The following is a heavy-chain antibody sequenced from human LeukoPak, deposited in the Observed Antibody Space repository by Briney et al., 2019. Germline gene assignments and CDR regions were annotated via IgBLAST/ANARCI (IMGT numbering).Heavy chain of an antibody. CDR1: GGSISSGVYY. Sequence: PSETLSLSCTVSGGSISSGVYYWSWIRQHPGKGLDWIAYIYYSGSTYYNPSLRSRVTRSVDTSNNQFSLKLSYVTAADTDVYYCVACDGYYYGSGSYFYRAQCSWFDPSGQGTMASDCS. CDR3: VACDGYYYGSGSYFYRAQCSWFDP. J-gene: IGHJ5*02. CDR2: IYYSGST. V-gene: IGHV4-31*03. D-gene: IGHD3-10*01.